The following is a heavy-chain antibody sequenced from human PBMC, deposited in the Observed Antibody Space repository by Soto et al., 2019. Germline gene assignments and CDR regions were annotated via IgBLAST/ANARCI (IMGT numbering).Heavy chain of an antibody. CDR1: GGTFSSYA. D-gene: IGHD5-18*01. V-gene: IGHV1-69*13. J-gene: IGHJ5*02. Sequence: GASVKVSCKASGGTFSSYAISWVRQAPGQGLEWMGGIIPIFGTANYAQKFQGRVTITADESTSTAYMELSSLRSEDTAVYYCARRAIQSAEGWWFDPWGQGTLVTVSS. CDR3: ARRAIQSAEGWWFDP. CDR2: IIPIFGTA.